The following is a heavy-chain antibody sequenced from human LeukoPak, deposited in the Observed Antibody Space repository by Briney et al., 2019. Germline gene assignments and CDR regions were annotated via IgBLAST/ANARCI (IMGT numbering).Heavy chain of an antibody. V-gene: IGHV3-7*01. Sequence: GGSLRLSCAASGFAFSSYGMHWVRQAPGKGLEWVANIKQDGSEKYYVDSVKGRFTISRDNAKNSLYLQMNSLRAEDTAVYYCARDVDVDIVATNFDYWGQGTLVTVSS. CDR1: GFAFSSYG. D-gene: IGHD5-12*01. CDR3: ARDVDVDIVATNFDY. J-gene: IGHJ4*02. CDR2: IKQDGSEK.